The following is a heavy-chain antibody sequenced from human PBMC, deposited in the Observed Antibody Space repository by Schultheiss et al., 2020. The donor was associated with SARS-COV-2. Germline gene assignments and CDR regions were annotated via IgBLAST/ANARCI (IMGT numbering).Heavy chain of an antibody. CDR1: GFNFSDNY. CDR2: ISGSGGTI. Sequence: GGSLRLSCAASGFNFSDNYMSWLRQAPGKGLEWLSFISGSGGTIYYADSLKGRFTISRDNAKNSLYLQMNSLRAEDTAVYYCAKDSDYGDYVIDYWGQGTLVTVSS. V-gene: IGHV3-11*01. J-gene: IGHJ4*02. CDR3: AKDSDYGDYVIDY. D-gene: IGHD4-17*01.